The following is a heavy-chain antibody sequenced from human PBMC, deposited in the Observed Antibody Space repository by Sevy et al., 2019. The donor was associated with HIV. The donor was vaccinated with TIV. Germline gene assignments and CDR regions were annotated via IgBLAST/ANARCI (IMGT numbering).Heavy chain of an antibody. CDR2: IKEDGSAK. CDR1: GFTFSTYW. CDR3: ARDSPGYGGYAH. V-gene: IGHV3-7*01. Sequence: GESLKISCAASGFTFSTYWMTWVRQAPGQGLEWVANIKEDGSAKYYVDSVKGRFTISRDNAKNSLYLQVNNLRAEDTAVYYCARDSPGYGGYAHWGQWTLVTVSS. J-gene: IGHJ1*01. D-gene: IGHD5-12*01.